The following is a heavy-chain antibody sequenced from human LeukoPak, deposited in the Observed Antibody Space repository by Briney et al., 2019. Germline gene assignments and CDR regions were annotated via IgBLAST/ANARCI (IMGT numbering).Heavy chain of an antibody. CDR3: TRDRAATWVDAFDI. D-gene: IGHD1-26*01. V-gene: IGHV3-30-3*01. CDR1: GFTFSSYA. J-gene: IGHJ3*02. CDR2: ISYDGSNK. Sequence: QAGRSLRLSCAASGFTFSSYAMHWVRQAPGKGLEWVAVISYDGSNKYYADSVKGRFTISRDNSKNTLYLQMNSLRAEDTAVYYCTRDRAATWVDAFDIWGQGTMVTVSS.